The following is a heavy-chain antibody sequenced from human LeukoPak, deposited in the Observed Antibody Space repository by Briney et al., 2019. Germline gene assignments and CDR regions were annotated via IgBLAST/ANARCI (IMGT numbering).Heavy chain of an antibody. CDR3: ARPQEEDGYNYNWAFDY. V-gene: IGHV1-18*01. CDR2: ISAYNGNT. Sequence: ASVKVSCKASGYTFTSYSINWVRQAPGQGLEWMGWISAYNGNTNYAQKLQGRVTMTTDTSMSTAYMELRSLRSDDTAVYYCARPQEEDGYNYNWAFDYWGQGTLVTVSS. D-gene: IGHD5-24*01. CDR1: GYTFTSYS. J-gene: IGHJ4*02.